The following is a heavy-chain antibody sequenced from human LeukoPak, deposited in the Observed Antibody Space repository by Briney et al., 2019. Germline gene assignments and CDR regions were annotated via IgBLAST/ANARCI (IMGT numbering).Heavy chain of an antibody. CDR1: GFTFSSYS. J-gene: IGHJ6*03. CDR3: ARSRDYFYMDV. CDR2: ISSSGSTI. V-gene: IGHV3-48*04. D-gene: IGHD2-2*01. Sequence: GGSLRLSCAASGFTFSSYSMNWVRQAPGKGLEWVSYISSSGSTIYYADSVKGRFTISRDNAKNSLYLQMNSLRAEDTAVYYCARSRDYFYMDVWGKGTTVIVSS.